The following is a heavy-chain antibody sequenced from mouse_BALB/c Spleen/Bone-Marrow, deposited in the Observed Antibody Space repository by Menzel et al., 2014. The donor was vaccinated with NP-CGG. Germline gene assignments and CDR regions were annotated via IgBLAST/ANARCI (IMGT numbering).Heavy chain of an antibody. CDR3: ARGRFSGSRPPFDV. Sequence: EVQLQQSGPELVESGASVKMSCKASGYTFTSYIIHWVKQKPGQGLEWIGYINPYNAGTKYNEKFKGKATLTSDKSSSTTNMALSILTSEDSAVYYYARGRFSGSRPPFDVWGAGTTVTVSS. D-gene: IGHD1-1*01. V-gene: IGHV1-14*01. CDR2: INPYNAGT. J-gene: IGHJ1*01. CDR1: GYTFTSYI.